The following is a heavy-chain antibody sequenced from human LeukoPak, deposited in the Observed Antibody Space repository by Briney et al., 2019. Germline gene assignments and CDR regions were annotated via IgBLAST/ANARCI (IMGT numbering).Heavy chain of an antibody. Sequence: SGPTLVNPTQTLTLTCTFSGFSLSTSVVGVGWIPQPPGKALEWLTLIFWDDVKRYSPSLKSRLTITKDTSKNQVVLTMTNMDPVDTATYYCGHSRQLACFDYWGQGTLVTVSS. J-gene: IGHJ4*02. CDR1: GFSLSTSVVG. D-gene: IGHD6-13*01. CDR3: GHSRQLACFDY. V-gene: IGHV2-5*02. CDR2: IFWDDVK.